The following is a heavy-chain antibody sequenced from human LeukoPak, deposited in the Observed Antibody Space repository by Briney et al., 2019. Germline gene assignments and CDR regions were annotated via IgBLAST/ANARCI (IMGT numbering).Heavy chain of an antibody. V-gene: IGHV3-33*01. Sequence: PGGSLRLSCAAYGFTFSRNGMHWVRQAPGKGLEWVALIYYDGGNKYYVDSVKGRFTISRDNSKNMLYLQMNSLRAEDTAVYYCARDLLYSGSYSWYFDLWGRGIPVTVSS. CDR2: IYYDGGNK. CDR3: ARDLLYSGSYSWYFDL. D-gene: IGHD1-26*01. CDR1: GFTFSRNG. J-gene: IGHJ2*01.